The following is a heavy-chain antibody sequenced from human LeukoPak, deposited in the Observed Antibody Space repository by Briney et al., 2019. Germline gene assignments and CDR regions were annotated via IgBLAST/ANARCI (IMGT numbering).Heavy chain of an antibody. D-gene: IGHD6-13*01. CDR1: GGSISSSNW. Sequence: PSGTLSLTCAVSGGSISSSNWWSWVRPPPGKGLEWIGEIYHSGSTNYNPSLKSRVTISVDKSKNQFSLKLSSVTAADTAVYYCATGNRGYSSSWYQGVYYFDYWGQGTLVTVSS. J-gene: IGHJ4*02. V-gene: IGHV4-4*02. CDR2: IYHSGST. CDR3: ATGNRGYSSSWYQGVYYFDY.